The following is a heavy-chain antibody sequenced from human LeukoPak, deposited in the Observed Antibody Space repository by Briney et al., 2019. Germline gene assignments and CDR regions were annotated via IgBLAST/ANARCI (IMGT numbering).Heavy chain of an antibody. Sequence: ASVKVSCKASGYTFTSYGISWVRQAPGQGLEWLGWISVYNGHTNYAQKLQGRVTMTRDMSTSTVYMELSSLRSEDTAVYYCARGDFLIVGATIAVNDYWGQGTLVTVSS. CDR1: GYTFTSYG. CDR3: ARGDFLIVGATIAVNDY. V-gene: IGHV1-18*01. D-gene: IGHD1-26*01. CDR2: ISVYNGHT. J-gene: IGHJ4*02.